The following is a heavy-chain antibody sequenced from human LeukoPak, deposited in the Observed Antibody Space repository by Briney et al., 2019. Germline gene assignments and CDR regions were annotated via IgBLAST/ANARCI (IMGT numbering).Heavy chain of an antibody. Sequence: GGSLSLSCVASGFTFSDYAMNWVRQAPGKGLEWVSTFKTKYNQVYYAESVRGRFTISTDNSNNTVYLQMNSLRAEDTALYYCARSVPDYTRFDYWGQGALVTVSS. CDR2: FKTKYNQV. J-gene: IGHJ4*02. CDR3: ARSVPDYTRFDY. CDR1: GFTFSDYA. V-gene: IGHV3-23*05. D-gene: IGHD4-11*01.